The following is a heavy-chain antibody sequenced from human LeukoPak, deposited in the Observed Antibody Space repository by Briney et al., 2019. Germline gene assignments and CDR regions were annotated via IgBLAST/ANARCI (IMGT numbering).Heavy chain of an antibody. CDR1: GGSISSYY. D-gene: IGHD3-10*01. Sequence: SSETLSLTCTVSGGSISSYYWSWIRQPPGKGLEWIGYIYYSGSTNYNPSLKSRVTISVDTSKNQFSLKLSSVTAADTAVYYCARHYYGSGSFRSNWFDPWGQGTLVTVPS. CDR3: ARHYYGSGSFRSNWFDP. CDR2: IYYSGST. J-gene: IGHJ5*02. V-gene: IGHV4-59*08.